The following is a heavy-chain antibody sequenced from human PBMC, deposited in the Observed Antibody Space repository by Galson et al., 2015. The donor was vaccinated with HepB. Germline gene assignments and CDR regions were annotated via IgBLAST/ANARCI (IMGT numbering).Heavy chain of an antibody. J-gene: IGHJ6*02. CDR2: ISASGGSL. V-gene: IGHV3-23*01. CDR3: ARGGDFHYGTGV. Sequence: LRLSCAASGFAFGTVAMNWIRQTPGTGLEWVSSISASGGSLYYTDSVRGRFTISRDNSKSTLYLQMNSLRAEDTAIYYCARGGDFHYGTGVWGQGITVTVSS. D-gene: IGHD2/OR15-2a*01. CDR1: GFAFGTVA.